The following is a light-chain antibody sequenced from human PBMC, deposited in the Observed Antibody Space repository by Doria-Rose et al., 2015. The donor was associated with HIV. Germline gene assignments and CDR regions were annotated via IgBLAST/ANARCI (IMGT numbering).Light chain of an antibody. CDR2: DGS. CDR3: HQYGTAWT. CDR1: QSFSSTY. Sequence: TQSPGTLSLSPGERATLSCRASQSFSSTYLACYQQTPGQAPSLLIYDGSTRATGIPDRLSASGSGTDFTLAINRLEPEDFALYYCHQYGTAWTFGQGTKVEI. V-gene: IGKV3-20*01. J-gene: IGKJ1*01.